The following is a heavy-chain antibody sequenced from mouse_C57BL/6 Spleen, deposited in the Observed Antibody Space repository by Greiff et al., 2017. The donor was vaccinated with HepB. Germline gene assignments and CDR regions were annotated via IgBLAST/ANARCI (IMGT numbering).Heavy chain of an antibody. CDR3: ARSAAQATFAMDY. V-gene: IGHV1-82*01. CDR2: IYPGDGDT. J-gene: IGHJ4*01. CDR1: GYAFSSSW. D-gene: IGHD3-2*02. Sequence: VKLQQSGPELVTPGASVKISCKASGYAFSSSWMNWVKQRPGKGLEWIGRIYPGDGDTNYNGKFKGKATLTADKSSSTAYMQLSSLTSEDSAVYFCARSAAQATFAMDYWGQGTSVTVSS.